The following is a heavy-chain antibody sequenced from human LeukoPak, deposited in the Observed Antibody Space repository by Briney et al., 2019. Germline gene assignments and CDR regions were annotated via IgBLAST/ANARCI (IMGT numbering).Heavy chain of an antibody. CDR1: GFTFSNYG. V-gene: IGHV3-30*02. Sequence: GGSLRLSCAASGFTFSNYGLHWVRQAPGKGLEWVTFIRYDGSNKYYRDSVKGRFTISGDNSKNTLYLQMNSLRAEDTAVYYCAKVNSPFCTTTSCPYYYMDVWGKGTTVTVSS. J-gene: IGHJ6*03. CDR2: IRYDGSNK. D-gene: IGHD2/OR15-2a*01. CDR3: AKVNSPFCTTTSCPYYYMDV.